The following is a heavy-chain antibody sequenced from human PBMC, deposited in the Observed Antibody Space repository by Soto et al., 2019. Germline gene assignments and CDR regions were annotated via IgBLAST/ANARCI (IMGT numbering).Heavy chain of an antibody. D-gene: IGHD6-19*01. J-gene: IGHJ4*02. CDR1: GFSFSRFA. Sequence: QVQLVESGGGVVQPERSLRLSCAASGFSFSRFAMHWVRQAPGKGLEWVAVISYDGSNKNYVDSVKGRFTISRDNSKNTLVLQMSSLRGEDTAVYYCAKDTGLHSSGGSDGFDYWGQGTLVTVSS. CDR3: AKDTGLHSSGGSDGFDY. V-gene: IGHV3-30*18. CDR2: ISYDGSNK.